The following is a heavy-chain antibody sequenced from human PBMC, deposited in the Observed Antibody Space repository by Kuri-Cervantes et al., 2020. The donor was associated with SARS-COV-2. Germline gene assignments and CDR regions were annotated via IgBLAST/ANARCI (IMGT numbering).Heavy chain of an antibody. J-gene: IGHJ4*02. CDR1: GTISSSA. Sequence: ASVKVSCKAGGTISSSAISWVRQAPGQGLEWMGWISTYSGDTEYAQKFQGRVTMTTDTLRTTAFMELRSLRSDDTAVYYCARVKAVVGATELRHDRLGLDYWGQGTLVTVSS. V-gene: IGHV1-18*01. CDR3: ARVKAVVGATELRHDRLGLDY. CDR2: ISTYSGDT. D-gene: IGHD1-26*01.